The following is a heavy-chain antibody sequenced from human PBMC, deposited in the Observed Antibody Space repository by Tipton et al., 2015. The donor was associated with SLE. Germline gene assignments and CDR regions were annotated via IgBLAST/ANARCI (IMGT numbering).Heavy chain of an antibody. J-gene: IGHJ3*02. CDR2: IYYSGST. Sequence: TLSLTCTVSGGSISSSSYYWGWIRQPPGKGLEWIGSIYYSGSTYYNPSLKSRVTISVDTSKTQFSLKLSSVTAADTAVYYCAGYRDRTTPPGFDIWGQGTMVTVSS. D-gene: IGHD2/OR15-2a*01. CDR1: GGSISSSSYY. V-gene: IGHV4-39*07. CDR3: AGYRDRTTPPGFDI.